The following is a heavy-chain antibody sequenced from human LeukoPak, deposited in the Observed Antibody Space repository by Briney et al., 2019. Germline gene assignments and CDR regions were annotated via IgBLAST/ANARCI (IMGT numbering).Heavy chain of an antibody. D-gene: IGHD1-26*01. V-gene: IGHV1-69*05. Sequence: ASVKVSCKASGGTFSSYAISWVRQAPGQGLEWMGRIIPIFGTANYAQKFQGRVTITTDESTSTAYMELSSLRSEDTAVYYCATSGSYYRLDYWGQGTLVTVSS. CDR3: ATSGSYYRLDY. J-gene: IGHJ4*02. CDR2: IIPIFGTA. CDR1: GGTFSSYA.